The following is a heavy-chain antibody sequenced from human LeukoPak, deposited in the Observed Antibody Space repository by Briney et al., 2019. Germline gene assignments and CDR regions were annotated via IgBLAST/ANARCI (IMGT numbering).Heavy chain of an antibody. Sequence: PSQTLSLTCTVSGGSISSGGYYWSWIRQHPGKGLEWIGYIYYSGSTYYNPSLKSRVTISVDTSKNQFSLKLSSVTAADTAVYYCARHVLRYFDWFHFDYWGQGTLVTVSS. CDR3: ARHVLRYFDWFHFDY. CDR1: GGSISSGGYY. CDR2: IYYSGST. D-gene: IGHD3-9*01. V-gene: IGHV4-31*03. J-gene: IGHJ4*02.